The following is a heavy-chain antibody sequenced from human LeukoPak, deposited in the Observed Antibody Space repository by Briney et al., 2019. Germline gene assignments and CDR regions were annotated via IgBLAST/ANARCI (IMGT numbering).Heavy chain of an antibody. D-gene: IGHD1-26*01. CDR3: AKDEEGGSRGGPFDY. CDR1: GFTFSSYA. Sequence: GGSLRLSCAASGFTFSSYAMHWVRQAPGKGLEWVAVISYDGSNKYYADSVKGRFTISRDNSKNTVYLQMNSLRADDTAVYYCAKDEEGGSRGGPFDYWGQGTLVTVSP. J-gene: IGHJ4*02. V-gene: IGHV3-30-3*01. CDR2: ISYDGSNK.